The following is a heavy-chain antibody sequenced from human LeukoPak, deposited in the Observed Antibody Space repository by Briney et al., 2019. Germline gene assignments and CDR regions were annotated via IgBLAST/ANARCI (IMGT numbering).Heavy chain of an antibody. V-gene: IGHV4-31*03. CDR3: ARAPGGWFGELLFPYYFDY. Sequence: PSETLSLTCTVSGGSISSGGYYWSWIRQHPGKGLEWIGYIYYSGSTYYNPSLKSRVTISVDTSKNQFSLKLSSVTAADTAVYYCARAPGGWFGELLFPYYFDYWGRGTLVTVSS. D-gene: IGHD3-10*01. J-gene: IGHJ4*02. CDR2: IYYSGST. CDR1: GGSISSGGYY.